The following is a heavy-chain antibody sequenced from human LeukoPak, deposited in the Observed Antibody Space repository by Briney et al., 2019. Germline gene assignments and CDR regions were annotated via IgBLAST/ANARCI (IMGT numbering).Heavy chain of an antibody. D-gene: IGHD3-22*01. CDR2: IYYSGST. CDR1: GGSISSYY. V-gene: IGHV4-59*01. J-gene: IGHJ4*02. Sequence: SETLSLTCTVSGGSISSYYWSWIRQPPGKGLEWIGYIYYSGSTNYNPSLKSRVTISVDTSKDQFSLKLSSVTAADTAVYYCATDGSGYQIEYWGQGTLVTVSS. CDR3: ATDGSGYQIEY.